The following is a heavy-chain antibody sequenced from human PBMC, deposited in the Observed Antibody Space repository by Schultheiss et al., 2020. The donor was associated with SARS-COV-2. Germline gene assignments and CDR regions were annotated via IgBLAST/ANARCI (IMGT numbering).Heavy chain of an antibody. CDR2: ISSSSSYI. V-gene: IGHV3-21*01. Sequence: GGSLRLSCAAYGFTFGDYAMSWVRQAPGKGLEWVSSISSSSSYIYYADSVKGRFTISRDNAKNSLYLQMNSLRAEDTAVYYCARDLAVAGTRNYYYGMDVWGQGTTVTVSS. CDR1: GFTFGDYA. J-gene: IGHJ6*02. CDR3: ARDLAVAGTRNYYYGMDV. D-gene: IGHD6-19*01.